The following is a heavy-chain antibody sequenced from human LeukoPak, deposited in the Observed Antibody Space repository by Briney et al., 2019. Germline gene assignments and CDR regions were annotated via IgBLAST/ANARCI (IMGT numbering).Heavy chain of an antibody. D-gene: IGHD6-6*01. CDR1: GYTFTSYG. CDR3: ATYTSSSGRFDP. V-gene: IGHV1-18*01. J-gene: IGHJ5*02. Sequence: ASVKVSCKASGYTFTSYGISWVRQAPGQGLEWMGWISAYNGNTNYAQKLQGRVTMTTDTSTSTAYMELRSLRSEDTAVYYCATYTSSSGRFDPWGQGTLVTVSS. CDR2: ISAYNGNT.